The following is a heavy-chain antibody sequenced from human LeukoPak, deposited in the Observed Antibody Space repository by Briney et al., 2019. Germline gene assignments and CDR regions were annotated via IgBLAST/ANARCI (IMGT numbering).Heavy chain of an antibody. J-gene: IGHJ6*03. Sequence: SQTLSLTCTVSGGSISSGGYYWSWIRQHPGKGLEWIGYIYYSGSTYYNPSLKSRVTISVDTSKNQFSLKLSSVTAADTAVYYCARAPYHYYYYYMDIWGKGTTVTVSS. CDR2: IYYSGST. D-gene: IGHD2-2*01. V-gene: IGHV4-31*03. CDR3: ARAPYHYYYYYMDI. CDR1: GGSISSGGYY.